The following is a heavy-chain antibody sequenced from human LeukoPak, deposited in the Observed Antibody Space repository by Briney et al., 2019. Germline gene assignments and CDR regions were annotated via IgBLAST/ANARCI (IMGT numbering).Heavy chain of an antibody. J-gene: IGHJ6*02. D-gene: IGHD2-15*01. Sequence: SETLSLTCTVSGGSIRSSYYYRGWIRQPPGKGLEWIGSIYDSGSTYYNPSLKSRVTISVDRSKNQFSLKLSSVTAADTAVYYCAREADMYGMDVWGQGTTVTVSS. CDR1: GGSIRSSYYY. V-gene: IGHV4-39*07. CDR3: AREADMYGMDV. CDR2: IYDSGST.